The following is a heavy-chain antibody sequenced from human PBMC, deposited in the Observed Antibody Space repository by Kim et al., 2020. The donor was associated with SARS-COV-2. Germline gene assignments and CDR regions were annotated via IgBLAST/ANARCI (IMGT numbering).Heavy chain of an antibody. V-gene: IGHV3-49*02. J-gene: IGHJ4*02. D-gene: IGHD3-3*01. CDR3: ATQVRSLYFFDY. Sequence: AASVNGRFTISRDDSKSVAYLQMNSLKTEDTAVYYCATQVRSLYFFDYWGQGTLVTVSS.